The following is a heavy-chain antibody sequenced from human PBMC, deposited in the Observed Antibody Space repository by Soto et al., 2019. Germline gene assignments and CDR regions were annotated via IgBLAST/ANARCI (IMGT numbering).Heavy chain of an antibody. D-gene: IGHD6-6*01. J-gene: IGHJ5*02. CDR1: GGSFSDSY. V-gene: IGHV4-34*01. CDR2: INHSGST. Sequence: PSETLSLTCAVYGGSFSDSYWSWIRQPPGKGLEWIGEINHSGSTNYNPSLMSRVTISVDTSKNQFSLKLSSVTAEDTAVFYCARREQLGPSDTWGQGTLVTVSS. CDR3: ARREQLGPSDT.